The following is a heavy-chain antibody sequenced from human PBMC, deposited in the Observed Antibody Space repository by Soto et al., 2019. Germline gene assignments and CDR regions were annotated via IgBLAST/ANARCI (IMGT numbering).Heavy chain of an antibody. D-gene: IGHD3-10*01. CDR2: ISGSGGST. Sequence: SCAASGFTFSSYAMSWVRQAPGKGLEWVSAISGSGGSTYYADSVKGRFTISRDNSKNTLYLQMNSLRAEDTAVDYCAKDDGGSGGMDVWGQGTTVTVSS. V-gene: IGHV3-23*01. J-gene: IGHJ6*02. CDR3: AKDDGGSGGMDV. CDR1: GFTFSSYA.